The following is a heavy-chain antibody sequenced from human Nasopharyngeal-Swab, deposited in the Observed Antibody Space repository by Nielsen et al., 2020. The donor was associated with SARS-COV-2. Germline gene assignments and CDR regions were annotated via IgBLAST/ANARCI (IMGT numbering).Heavy chain of an antibody. J-gene: IGHJ5*02. CDR1: GYTFTSYG. CDR2: ISAYNGNT. V-gene: IGHV1-18*04. Sequence: ASVKVSCKASGYTFTSYGISWVRQAPGQGLEWMGWISAYNGNTNYAQKLQGRVTMTTDTSTSTAYMELRSLRSDDTAVYYCARVVRTRYGSGSYGGFDPWGQGTLVTVSS. CDR3: ARVVRTRYGSGSYGGFDP. D-gene: IGHD3-10*01.